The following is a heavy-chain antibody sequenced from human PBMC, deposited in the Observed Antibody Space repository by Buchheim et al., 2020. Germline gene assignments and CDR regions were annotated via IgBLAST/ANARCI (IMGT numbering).Heavy chain of an antibody. D-gene: IGHD1-26*01. J-gene: IGHJ4*02. CDR2: ISGNGGST. Sequence: EVQLLESGGGLVQPGGSLRLSCAASGFTFSNYAMTWVRQAPGKGLQWVPTISGNGGSTYYAESVKGRLTISRDNSKNTLFLQMNTLGVDDTALYYCAKSLGGTYYDVSDYWGQGTL. CDR3: AKSLGGTYYDVSDY. CDR1: GFTFSNYA. V-gene: IGHV3-23*01.